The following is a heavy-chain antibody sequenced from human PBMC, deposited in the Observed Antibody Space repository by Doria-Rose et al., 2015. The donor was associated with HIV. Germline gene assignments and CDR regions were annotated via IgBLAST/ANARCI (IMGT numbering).Heavy chain of an antibody. D-gene: IGHD3-3*01. CDR2: ISWNSGAT. CDR1: GFSFESYA. J-gene: IGHJ6*03. V-gene: IGHV3-9*01. Sequence: VQLVQPGGGLVQPGRSLRLSCVGSGFSFESYAMHWVRLAPGKGLGWVAGISWNSGATGNADSVEVRFTISRDNARKSVYLEMRSLRPEDTAFYYRAKAPIIGPKYYFYMDVWGKGTSVTVSS. CDR3: AKAPIIGPKYYFYMDV.